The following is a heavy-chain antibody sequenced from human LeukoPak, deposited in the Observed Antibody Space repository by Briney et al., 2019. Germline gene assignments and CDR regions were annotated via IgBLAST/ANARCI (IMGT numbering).Heavy chain of an antibody. D-gene: IGHD3-10*01. CDR3: AYSGTYYNPPFQY. V-gene: IGHV5-51*01. J-gene: IGHJ4*02. CDR2: IYPGDSDT. Sequence: GESLKISCKGSGYSFTSYWIGWVRQMPGKGLEWMGIIYPGDSDTRYSPSFQGQVTISADKTISTAYLQWSSLKASDTAMYYCAYSGTYYNPPFQYWGQGTLVTVSS. CDR1: GYSFTSYW.